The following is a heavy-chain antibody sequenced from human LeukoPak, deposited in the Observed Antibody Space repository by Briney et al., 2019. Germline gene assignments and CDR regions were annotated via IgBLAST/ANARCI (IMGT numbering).Heavy chain of an antibody. D-gene: IGHD3-10*01. CDR1: GFTFSNYW. CDR3: ARKPDYYGADY. V-gene: IGHV3-74*01. Sequence: GGSLRLSCAASGFTFSNYWMHWVRQVPGKGLVWVSRIKGDGGSPTYADSVKGRFTISRDNAKHTLYLQVNSLRAEDTAVYYCARKPDYYGADYWGQGTLVTVSS. J-gene: IGHJ4*02. CDR2: IKGDGGSP.